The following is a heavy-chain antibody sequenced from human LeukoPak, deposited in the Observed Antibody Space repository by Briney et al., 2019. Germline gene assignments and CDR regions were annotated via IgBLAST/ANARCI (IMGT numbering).Heavy chain of an antibody. V-gene: IGHV1-69*04. CDR2: IIPIFGIA. J-gene: IGHJ4*02. D-gene: IGHD3-22*01. CDR1: GGTFSSYA. Sequence: SVKVSCKASGGTFSSYAISWVRQAPGQGLEWMGRIIPIFGIANYAQKFQGRVTITADKSTSTAYMELSSLRSEGTAVYYCARALEAGGDDSLLGYWGQGTLVTVSS. CDR3: ARALEAGGDDSLLGY.